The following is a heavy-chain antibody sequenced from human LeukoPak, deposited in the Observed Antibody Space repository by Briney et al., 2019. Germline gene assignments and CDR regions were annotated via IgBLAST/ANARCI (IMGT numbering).Heavy chain of an antibody. CDR1: GLTLSNPW. CDR2: IKSKTDDGTK. V-gene: IGHV3-15*01. CDR3: TTVFKSDILAY. Sequence: GGSLRLSCAASGLTLSNPWISSVRQAPGKGMEWVGRIKSKTDDGTKDSAAPVKGRLTISRDDSKNTRYLQMNSLKPENTAVYYCTTVFKSDILAYWGQGTLVTVSS. J-gene: IGHJ4*02. D-gene: IGHD5-12*01.